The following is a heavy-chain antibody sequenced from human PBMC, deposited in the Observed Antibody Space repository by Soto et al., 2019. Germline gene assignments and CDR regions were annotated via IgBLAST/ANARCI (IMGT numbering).Heavy chain of an antibody. CDR3: ARGKAGTEEFDP. CDR1: GGSISSRSYY. V-gene: IGHV4-39*01. J-gene: IGHJ5*02. CDR2: IYYSGST. Sequence: TLSLTCTVSGGSISSRSYYWGWIRQPPGKGLEWIGSIYYSGSTYYNPSLKSRVTISVDTSKNQFSLKLSSVTAADTAVYYCARGKAGTEEFDPWGQGTLVTVSS. D-gene: IGHD1-1*01.